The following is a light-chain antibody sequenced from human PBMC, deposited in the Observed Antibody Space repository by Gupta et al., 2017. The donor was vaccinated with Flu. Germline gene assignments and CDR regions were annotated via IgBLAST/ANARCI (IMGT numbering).Light chain of an antibody. V-gene: IGKV3-11*01. J-gene: IGKJ4*01. CDR2: HAS. CDR3: QQRSVWPLL. CDR1: ESIGTY. Sequence: EIVLTQSPVTLSLSPGETATLSCRASESIGTYLSWLQQKPGQAPRILVYHASKRATGIPARFSGSGSGTDFTLTIISLEAEDFAICDCQQRSVWPLLFGRGTKVETK.